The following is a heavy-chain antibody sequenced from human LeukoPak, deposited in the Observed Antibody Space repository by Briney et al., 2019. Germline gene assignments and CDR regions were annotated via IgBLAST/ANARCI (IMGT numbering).Heavy chain of an antibody. V-gene: IGHV3-9*03. D-gene: IGHD2-8*02. J-gene: IGHJ3*02. CDR3: AKDEFVASAFTGAFDI. CDR1: GFTFDNYA. Sequence: GGSLRLSCAASGFTFDNYAMHWVRQTPGKGLEWVSGISWNTGGIGYADSVKGRFTISRDNAKNSLYLQMNSLRAEDMALYYCAKDEFVASAFTGAFDIWGQGTMVTVSS. CDR2: ISWNTGGI.